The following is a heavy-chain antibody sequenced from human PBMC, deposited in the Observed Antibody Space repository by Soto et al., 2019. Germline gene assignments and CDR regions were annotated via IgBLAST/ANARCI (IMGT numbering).Heavy chain of an antibody. D-gene: IGHD6-19*01. J-gene: IGHJ3*01. CDR3: AKPGGGQWRCCGDFDV. CDR1: GFTFNTFA. Sequence: EVQLLESGGGLVQPGGSLRLSCSASGFTFNTFAMNWVRHTPGKGLEWVSGISPGGDTYYADSVKGRLIISRDNSRSTLLLLMNSLRNEDTATYFCAKPGGGQWRCCGDFDVWGQGAMVTVAS. CDR2: ISPGGDT. V-gene: IGHV3-23*01.